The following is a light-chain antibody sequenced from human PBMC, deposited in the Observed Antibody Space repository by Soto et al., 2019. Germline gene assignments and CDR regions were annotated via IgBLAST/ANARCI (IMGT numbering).Light chain of an antibody. J-gene: IGKJ1*01. CDR1: QSVSTYY. CDR3: QEYGTSRT. Sequence: EIVWTQSPATLSLSPGERATLSCRASQSVSTYYLAWYQQKPGQAPRLLIYGASSRATGIPDRFSGTGSGTDFTLTISRLEPEDFAVYYCQEYGTSRTFGQGTKVEIK. V-gene: IGKV3-20*01. CDR2: GAS.